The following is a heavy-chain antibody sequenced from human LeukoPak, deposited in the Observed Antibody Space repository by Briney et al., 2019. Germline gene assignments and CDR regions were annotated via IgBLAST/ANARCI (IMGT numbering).Heavy chain of an antibody. CDR3: ARDLRSTRSGSLTTAWVH. Sequence: ASVKVSCKASGYTFTSYGISWVRQAPGQGLEWMGWISAYNGNTNYAQKLQGRVTMTTDTSTSTAYMELRSLRSDDTAVYYCARDLRSTRSGSLTTAWVHWSQGTLVTVSS. J-gene: IGHJ4*02. CDR1: GYTFTSYG. D-gene: IGHD3-3*01. CDR2: ISAYNGNT. V-gene: IGHV1-18*01.